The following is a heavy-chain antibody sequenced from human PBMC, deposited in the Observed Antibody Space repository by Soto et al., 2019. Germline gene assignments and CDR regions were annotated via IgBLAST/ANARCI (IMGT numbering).Heavy chain of an antibody. CDR1: GYTFTSYG. CDR2: ISAYNGNT. Sequence: ASVKVSCKASGYTFTSYGISWVRQAPGQGLEWMGWISAYNGNTNYAQKLQGRVTMTTDTSTSTAYMELRSLRSDDTAVYYCARDGPYDFWSGYYIGYYYYGMDVWGQGTMVTVSS. J-gene: IGHJ6*02. D-gene: IGHD3-3*01. CDR3: ARDGPYDFWSGYYIGYYYYGMDV. V-gene: IGHV1-18*01.